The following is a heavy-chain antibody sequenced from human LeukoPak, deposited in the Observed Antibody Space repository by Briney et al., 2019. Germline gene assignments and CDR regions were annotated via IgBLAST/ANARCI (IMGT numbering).Heavy chain of an antibody. D-gene: IGHD6-13*01. J-gene: IGHJ4*02. CDR1: GFTFSSYA. CDR3: AKVRGIAAAGPLFDY. CDR2: ISGSGGST. V-gene: IGHV3-23*01. Sequence: PGGSLRLSCAASGFTFSSYAMSWVRQAPGKGLEWVSAISGSGGSTCYADSVKGRFTISRDNSKNTLYLQMNSLRAEDTAVYYCAKVRGIAAAGPLFDYWGQGTLVTVSS.